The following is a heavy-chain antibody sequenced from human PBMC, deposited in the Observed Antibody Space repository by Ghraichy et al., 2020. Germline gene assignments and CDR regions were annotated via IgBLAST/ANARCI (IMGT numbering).Heavy chain of an antibody. CDR1: GGSISSYY. CDR3: ARARDGYNPRRYFDL. D-gene: IGHD5-24*01. J-gene: IGHJ2*01. Sequence: SETLSLTCTVSGGSISSYYWSWIRQPPGKGLEWIGYIYYSGSTNYNPSLKSRVTISVDTSKNQFSLKLSSVTAADTAVYYCARARDGYNPRRYFDLWGRGTLVTVSS. CDR2: IYYSGST. V-gene: IGHV4-59*01.